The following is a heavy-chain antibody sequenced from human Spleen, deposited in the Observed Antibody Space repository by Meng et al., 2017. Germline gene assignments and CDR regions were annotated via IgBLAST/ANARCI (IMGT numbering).Heavy chain of an antibody. CDR2: ISYDGSNK. CDR1: GFTFSSYA. CDR3: ARDLYYDSSGYLDY. Sequence: GALRLSCAASGFTFSSYAMHWVRQAPGKGLEWVAVISYDGSNKYYADSVKGQFTISRDNSKNTLYLQMNSLRAEDTAVYYCARDLYYDSSGYLDYWGQGTLVTVSS. V-gene: IGHV3-30*04. J-gene: IGHJ4*02. D-gene: IGHD3-22*01.